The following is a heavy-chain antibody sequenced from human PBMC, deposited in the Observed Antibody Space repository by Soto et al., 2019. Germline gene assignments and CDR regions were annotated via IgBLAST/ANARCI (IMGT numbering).Heavy chain of an antibody. V-gene: IGHV4-30-4*01. D-gene: IGHD2-15*01. CDR1: DGSISSDDYY. J-gene: IGHJ4*02. Sequence: SENLSLTCSVSDGSISSDDYYWTWIRQPPGEGLEWIGYIYYTGRTSSTPSLESRVTISIDTSKNQFSLKLSSVSAADTAVYYCAREGSSSPEYFDFWGPGTLVTCSS. CDR3: AREGSSSPEYFDF. CDR2: IYYTGRT.